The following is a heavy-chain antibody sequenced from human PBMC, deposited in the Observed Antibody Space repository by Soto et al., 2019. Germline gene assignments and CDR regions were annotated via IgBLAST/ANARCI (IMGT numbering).Heavy chain of an antibody. Sequence: ASVKVSCKVSGYTLAELSMHWVRQAPGKGLEWMGGFDPEDGETIYAQKFQGRVTMTEDTSTDTAYMELSSLRSEDTAVYYCATINHYYYGMDVWGQGTTVTVSS. CDR1: GYTLAELS. CDR2: FDPEDGET. CDR3: ATINHYYYGMDV. V-gene: IGHV1-24*01. J-gene: IGHJ6*02.